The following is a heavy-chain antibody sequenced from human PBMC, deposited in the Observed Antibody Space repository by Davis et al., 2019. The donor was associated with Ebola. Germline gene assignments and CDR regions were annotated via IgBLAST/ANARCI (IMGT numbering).Heavy chain of an antibody. CDR3: ARDSPYGAKGGGGFDY. V-gene: IGHV1-69*13. J-gene: IGHJ4*02. D-gene: IGHD4-17*01. CDR2: IIPIFGTA. Sequence: AASVKVSCKASGGTFSSYAISWVRQAPGQGLEWMGGIIPIFGTANYAQKFQGRVTITADESTSTAYMELSSLRSEDTAVYYCARDSPYGAKGGGGFDYWGQGTLVTVSS. CDR1: GGTFSSYA.